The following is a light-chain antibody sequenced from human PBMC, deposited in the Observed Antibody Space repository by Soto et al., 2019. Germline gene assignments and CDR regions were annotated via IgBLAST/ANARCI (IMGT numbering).Light chain of an antibody. CDR3: QQRTNWPPT. V-gene: IGKV3-11*01. Sequence: ESVLTQSPATLSLSPGERATLSCRASQSVNSYLAWFQQRPGQAPTLLIYDTSNRATGIPARFSGSGSGTDFTLTISSLEPEDFAVYYCQQRTNWPPTFGQGTKVEIK. CDR1: QSVNSY. J-gene: IGKJ1*01. CDR2: DTS.